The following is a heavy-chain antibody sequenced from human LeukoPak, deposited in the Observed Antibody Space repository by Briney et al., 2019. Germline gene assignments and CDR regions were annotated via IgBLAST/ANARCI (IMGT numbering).Heavy chain of an antibody. D-gene: IGHD3-16*02. CDR3: ARVGGRYSPLGY. CDR2: IRYDGTEK. J-gene: IGHJ4*02. CDR1: GFTFSTYG. V-gene: IGHV3-33*01. Sequence: PGMSLRLCCAASGFTFSTYGMHWVRQAPGKGLEWVAVIRYDGTEKDHADSVRGRVTISRDKSKNMLYLQMNSLRVEDTDVYYCARVGGRYSPLGYWGQGALVTVSS.